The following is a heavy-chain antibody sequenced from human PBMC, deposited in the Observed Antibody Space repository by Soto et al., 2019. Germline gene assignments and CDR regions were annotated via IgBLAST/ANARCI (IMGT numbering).Heavy chain of an antibody. CDR2: FDPEDGET. J-gene: IGHJ5*02. CDR1: GYTLTELS. Sequence: QVQLVQSGAEVKKPGASVKVSCKVSGYTLTELSMHWVRQAPGKGLEWMGGFDPEDGETIYAQKFQGRVTMTEDTSTDTAYMELSSLRSDDTAVYYCATLAVIAARLHLGRGGNWFDPWGQGTLVTVSS. CDR3: ATLAVIAARLHLGRGGNWFDP. D-gene: IGHD6-6*01. V-gene: IGHV1-24*01.